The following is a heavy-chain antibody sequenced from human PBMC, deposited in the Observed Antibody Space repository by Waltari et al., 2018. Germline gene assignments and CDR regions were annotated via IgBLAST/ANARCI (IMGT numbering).Heavy chain of an antibody. J-gene: IGHJ2*01. CDR3: ARDKYGGGDCYSRYFDL. Sequence: QVQLQESGPGLVKPSGTLSLTCAVSGGSISSSNWWSWVRQPPGKGLEGIGEIYHSGSNNYNPSLKSRVTISVDKSKHQFSLKLSSVTAADTAVYYGARDKYGGGDCYSRYFDLWAVAPWSLSPQ. V-gene: IGHV4-4*02. CDR2: IYHSGSN. D-gene: IGHD2-21*01. CDR1: GGSISSSNW.